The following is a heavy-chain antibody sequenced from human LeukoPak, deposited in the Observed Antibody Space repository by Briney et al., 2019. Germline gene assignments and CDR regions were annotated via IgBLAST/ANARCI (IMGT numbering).Heavy chain of an antibody. D-gene: IGHD6-13*01. V-gene: IGHV3-48*04. CDR1: GFTFSSYS. Sequence: GGSLRLSCAASGFTFSSYSMNWVRQAPGKGLEWVSYISSSSSTIYYADSVKGRFTISRDNAKNSLYLQMNSLRAEDTAVYYCARSLSSNSFTFDYWGQGTLVPVSS. J-gene: IGHJ4*02. CDR3: ARSLSSNSFTFDY. CDR2: ISSSSSTI.